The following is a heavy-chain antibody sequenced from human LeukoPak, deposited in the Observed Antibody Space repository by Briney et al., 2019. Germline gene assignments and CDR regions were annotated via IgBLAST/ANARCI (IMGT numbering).Heavy chain of an antibody. CDR3: ARDGSSGFFDY. CDR2: IGTAGDT. Sequence: GGSLRLSCAASGFTFSSYDMHWVRQATGKGLEWVSAIGTAGDTYYPGSVRGRFTISRENAKNSLYLQMNSLRAGDTAVYYCARDGSSGFFDYWGQGTLVTVSS. J-gene: IGHJ4*02. V-gene: IGHV3-13*01. D-gene: IGHD3-22*01. CDR1: GFTFSSYD.